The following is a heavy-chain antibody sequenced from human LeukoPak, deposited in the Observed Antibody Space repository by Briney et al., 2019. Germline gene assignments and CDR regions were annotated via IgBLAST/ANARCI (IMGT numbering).Heavy chain of an antibody. D-gene: IGHD6-19*01. Sequence: GGSLRLSCATSGFTFSSYSMNWVRQAPGKGLEWVSSISSSSSYIYYADSVRGRFTISRDNSKNTLYLQMNSLRAEDTAVYYCASGYSSAWSPDYWGQGTLVTVSS. V-gene: IGHV3-21*01. CDR1: GFTFSSYS. J-gene: IGHJ4*02. CDR2: ISSSSSYI. CDR3: ASGYSSAWSPDY.